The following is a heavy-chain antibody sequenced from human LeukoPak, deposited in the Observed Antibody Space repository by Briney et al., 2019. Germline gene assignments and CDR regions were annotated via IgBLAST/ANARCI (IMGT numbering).Heavy chain of an antibody. CDR2: VTGTGATT. CDR3: ARVVGGGYSYPILYYFDY. Sequence: GGSLRLSCAASGFTFSSYAMSWVRQAPGKGLEWVSDVTGTGATTHYADSVKGRFTISRDNSKNTLFLQMNSLRAEDRAVCYCARVVGGGYSYPILYYFDYWGQGTLVTVSS. J-gene: IGHJ4*02. V-gene: IGHV3-23*01. CDR1: GFTFSSYA. D-gene: IGHD5-18*01.